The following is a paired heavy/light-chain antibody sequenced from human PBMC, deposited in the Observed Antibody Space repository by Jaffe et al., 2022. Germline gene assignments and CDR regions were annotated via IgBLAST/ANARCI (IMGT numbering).Heavy chain of an antibody. CDR2: VWPGDSDA. J-gene: IGHJ6*03. D-gene: IGHD7-27*01. CDR1: GYIFRDYW. Sequence: EVLLMQSGEEVKMPGDSLKISCKASGYIFRDYWIGWVRQMPGKGLEWIGIVWPGDSDARYSPSSKGQVTISVDKSTDTAYLQWTSLRASDTGTYFCARHPQTTVDWGKDYYFYMDVWGKGTTVTVSS. V-gene: IGHV5-51*01. CDR3: ARHPQTTVDWGKDYYFYMDV.
Light chain of an antibody. CDR3: ATWDSILSEV. Sequence: QSVLTQPPSVSAAPRQKVTISCSGSSSNIGSNFVAWYQQFPGTAPKLLIYENNKRASGIPDRFSGSKSGTSATLVITGLQTGDEAFYYCATWDSILSEVFGGGTKVTVL. CDR2: ENN. V-gene: IGLV1-51*02. J-gene: IGLJ3*02. CDR1: SSNIGSNF.